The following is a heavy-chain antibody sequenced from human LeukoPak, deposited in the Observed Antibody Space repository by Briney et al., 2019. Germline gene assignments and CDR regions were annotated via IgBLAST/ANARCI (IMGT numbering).Heavy chain of an antibody. Sequence: PSETLSLTCTVSGGSISSYYWSRIRQPAGKRLEWIGRISSSGSTNYNPSLKSRVTMSVDSSKNQFSLILISVTAADTAVYYCARDLDWNYADYWGQGTLVTVSS. CDR3: ARDLDWNYADY. CDR1: GGSISSYY. CDR2: ISSSGST. D-gene: IGHD1-7*01. J-gene: IGHJ4*02. V-gene: IGHV4-4*07.